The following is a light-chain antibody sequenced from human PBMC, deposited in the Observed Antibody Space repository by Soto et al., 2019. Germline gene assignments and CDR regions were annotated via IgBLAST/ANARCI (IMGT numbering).Light chain of an antibody. CDR1: QDIDYS. J-gene: IGKJ4*02. V-gene: IGKV1-27*01. CDR2: AAS. Sequence: DIQVTQSPSSLSASVGDRVTITCRASQDIDYSLAWYQQKPGKVPYLLIYAASTVVSGDPSRFSGSRSGTEFHLPSTSLQPDGVASYCCQKSSGAPLPFGGGTKVEI. CDR3: QKSSGAPLP.